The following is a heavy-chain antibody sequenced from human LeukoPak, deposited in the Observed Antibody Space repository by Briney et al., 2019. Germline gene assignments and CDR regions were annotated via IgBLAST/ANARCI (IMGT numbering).Heavy chain of an antibody. CDR1: GYTFTGYY. Sequence: SVKVSCKASGYTFTGYYMHWVRQAPGQGLEWMGGIIPIFGTANYAQKFQGRVTITADESTSTAYMELSSLRSEDTAVYYCARGGYYDSSGYTYWGQGTLVTVSS. D-gene: IGHD3-22*01. J-gene: IGHJ4*02. CDR3: ARGGYYDSSGYTY. V-gene: IGHV1-69*13. CDR2: IIPIFGTA.